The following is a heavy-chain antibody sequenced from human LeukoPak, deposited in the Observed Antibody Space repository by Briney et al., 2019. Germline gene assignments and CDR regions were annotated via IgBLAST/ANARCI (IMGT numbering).Heavy chain of an antibody. D-gene: IGHD2-8*01. CDR2: VTPSAGST. V-gene: IGHV1-46*01. CDR1: GYTFTSYF. Sequence: ASVKVSCKASGYTFTSYFIHWVRQATGQGLEWMGRVTPSAGSTTYAQKFQGRVTMTRDTSTRMLYIELSSLRSDDTAVYYCARDDTYGFSNWGQGTLVTVSS. CDR3: ARDDTYGFSN. J-gene: IGHJ4*02.